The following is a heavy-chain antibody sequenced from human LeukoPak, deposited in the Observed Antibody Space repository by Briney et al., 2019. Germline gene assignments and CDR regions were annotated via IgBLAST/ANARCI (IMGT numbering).Heavy chain of an antibody. V-gene: IGHV3-23*01. CDR2: ISGSGGST. J-gene: IGHJ4*02. Sequence: GGSLRLSCAASGFTFSSYAMSWVRQAPGKGLKWVSAISGSGGSTYYADSVKGRFTISRDNSKNTLYLQMNSLRAEDTAVYYCAKDVEMATITGGGFNYWGQGTLVTVSS. CDR1: GFTFSSYA. D-gene: IGHD5-24*01. CDR3: AKDVEMATITGGGFNY.